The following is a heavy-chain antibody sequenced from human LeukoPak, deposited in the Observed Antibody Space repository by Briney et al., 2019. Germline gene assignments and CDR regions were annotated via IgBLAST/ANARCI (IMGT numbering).Heavy chain of an antibody. D-gene: IGHD6-13*01. J-gene: IGHJ5*02. CDR1: GFAVSSNY. CDR2: IYRGSGGST. CDR3: AKKATEAKIAAPGLDWFDP. Sequence: GGSLRLSCAASGFAVSSNYMSWVRQAPGKGLEWVSVIYRGSGGSTYYADSVKGRFTISRDNSKNTLYLQMNSLRAEDTAVYYCAKKATEAKIAAPGLDWFDPWGQGTLVTVSS. V-gene: IGHV3-53*01.